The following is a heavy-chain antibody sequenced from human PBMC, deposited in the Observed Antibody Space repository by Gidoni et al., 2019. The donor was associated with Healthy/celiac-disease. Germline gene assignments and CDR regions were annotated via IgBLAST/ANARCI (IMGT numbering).Heavy chain of an antibody. D-gene: IGHD3-3*01. Sequence: QVQLQESGPGLVKPSETLSLTCTVSGGSVSSGSYYWSWIRQPPGKGLEWIGYIYYSGSTNYNPSLKSRVTISVDTSKNQFSLKLSSVTAADTAVYYCARSRKFWSGSYTPDDYWGQGTLVTVSS. CDR3: ARSRKFWSGSYTPDDY. CDR2: IYYSGST. J-gene: IGHJ4*02. V-gene: IGHV4-61*01. CDR1: GGSVSSGSYY.